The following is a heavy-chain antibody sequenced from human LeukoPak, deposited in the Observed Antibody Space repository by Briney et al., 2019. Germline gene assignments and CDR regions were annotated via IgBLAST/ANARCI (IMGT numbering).Heavy chain of an antibody. CDR1: GYTFTSYY. CDR3: AKGFYDNSASGVFDI. CDR2: INPSSGAT. V-gene: IGHV1-46*01. D-gene: IGHD3-22*01. J-gene: IGHJ3*02. Sequence: ASVKVSCKTSGYTFTSYYIHWVRQAPGQGLEWMGIINPSSGATNYAQKFQDRVTMTRDTSTSTVYMELSSLRSEDTAVYYCAKGFYDNSASGVFDIWGQGTMVTVSS.